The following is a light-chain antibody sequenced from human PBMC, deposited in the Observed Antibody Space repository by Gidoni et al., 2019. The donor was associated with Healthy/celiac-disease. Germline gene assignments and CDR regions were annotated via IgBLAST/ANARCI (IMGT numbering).Light chain of an antibody. CDR1: QDISNY. V-gene: IGKV1-33*01. CDR2: DAS. CDR3: QQYDNLSLT. Sequence: DIQMTQSPSSLSASVGDRVTITCQASQDISNYLNWYQQKTGKDPKLLIYDASNLETGVPSRFSGSGSGTDFTFTIRSLQPEDIATYYCQQYDNLSLTFGGGTKVEIK. J-gene: IGKJ4*01.